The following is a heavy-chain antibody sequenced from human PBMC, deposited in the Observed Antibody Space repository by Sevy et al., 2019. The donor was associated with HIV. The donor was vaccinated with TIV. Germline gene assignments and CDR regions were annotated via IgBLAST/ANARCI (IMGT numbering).Heavy chain of an antibody. CDR3: ATVGLGYYSCASYYQGDWFDP. D-gene: IGHD2-15*01. J-gene: IGHJ5*02. CDR2: LDPGNGEI. Sequence: ASVKVSCKVFGYSLSKLSMHWVRQAPGKGLEWMGSLDPGNGEITYAQTLQGRITMTEDTSTDTAFMELSSLTSEDTATYFCATVGLGYYSCASYYQGDWFDPWGQGTLVTVSS. V-gene: IGHV1-24*01. CDR1: GYSLSKLS.